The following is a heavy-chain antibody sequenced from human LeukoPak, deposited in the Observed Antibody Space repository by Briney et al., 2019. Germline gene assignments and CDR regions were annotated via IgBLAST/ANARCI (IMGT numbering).Heavy chain of an antibody. CDR3: AREYCIGGNCQYYFDY. D-gene: IGHD2-15*01. CDR2: ISSNGGSP. J-gene: IGHJ4*02. CDR1: GFTFSSYA. V-gene: IGHV3-64*01. Sequence: GGSLRLSCAASGFTFSSYAMHWVRQAPGKGLEYVSAISSNGGSPYYANSVKGRFTISRDNSKNTRYLQMSSLRAEDMAVYYCAREYCIGGNCQYYFDYWGQGTLVTVSS.